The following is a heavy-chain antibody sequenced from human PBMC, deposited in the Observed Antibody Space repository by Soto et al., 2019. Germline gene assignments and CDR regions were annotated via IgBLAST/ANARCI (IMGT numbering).Heavy chain of an antibody. Sequence: QVQLVQSGAEVTKPGSSVKVSCKASGGTFSSYAISWVRQAPGQGLEWMGGSTPIFGTANYAQKFQGRVTITADESTSTAYMELSSLRSEDTAVYYCASNVGSYGDYYFDYWASEPWSPSPQ. V-gene: IGHV1-69*01. CDR1: GGTFSSYA. CDR3: ASNVGSYGDYYFDY. J-gene: IGHJ4*02. D-gene: IGHD5-18*01. CDR2: STPIFGTA.